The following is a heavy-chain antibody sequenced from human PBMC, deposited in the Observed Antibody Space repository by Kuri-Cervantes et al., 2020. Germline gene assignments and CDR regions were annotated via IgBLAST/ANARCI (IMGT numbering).Heavy chain of an antibody. CDR3: ARLKFHGAAGFYYFDY. J-gene: IGHJ4*02. D-gene: IGHD6-13*01. CDR1: GYTFTSYG. Sequence: GESLKISCKASGYTFTSYGISWVRQAPGQGLEWMGWISAYNGNTNYAQKLQGRVTMTTDTSTSTAYMELRSLRSDDTAVYYCARLKFHGAAGFYYFDYWGQGTLVTVSS. V-gene: IGHV1-18*01. CDR2: ISAYNGNT.